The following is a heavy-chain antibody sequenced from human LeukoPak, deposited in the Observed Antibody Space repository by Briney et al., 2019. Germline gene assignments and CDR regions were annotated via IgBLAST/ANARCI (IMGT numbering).Heavy chain of an antibody. J-gene: IGHJ3*02. CDR2: IIPIFGTA. V-gene: IGHV1-69*13. CDR3: AREMDIVMVVAVKASTGAFDI. D-gene: IGHD2-15*01. CDR1: GGTFSSYA. Sequence: SVKVSCKASGGTFSSYAISWVRQAPGQGLEWMGGIIPIFGTANYAQKFQGRVTITADESTSTAYMELSSLRSEDTAVYYCAREMDIVMVVAVKASTGAFDIWGQGTMVTVSS.